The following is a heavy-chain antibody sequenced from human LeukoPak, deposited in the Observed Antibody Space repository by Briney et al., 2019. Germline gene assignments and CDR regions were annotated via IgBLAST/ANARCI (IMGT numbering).Heavy chain of an antibody. CDR2: INPSGGST. J-gene: IGHJ4*02. V-gene: IGHV1-46*01. D-gene: IGHD3-10*01. Sequence: ASVKVSCKASGYTSSGYYLHWVRQAPGQGLEWMGIINPSGGSTSYAQKFQGRVTMTEDTSTDTAYMELSSLRSEDTAVYYCATLETTIMVRGVIKDYWGQGTLVTVSS. CDR1: GYTSSGYY. CDR3: ATLETTIMVRGVIKDY.